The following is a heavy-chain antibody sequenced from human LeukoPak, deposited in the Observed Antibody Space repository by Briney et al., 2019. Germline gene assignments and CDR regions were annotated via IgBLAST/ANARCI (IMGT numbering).Heavy chain of an antibody. V-gene: IGHV3-21*01. CDR1: GFTFSSYS. Sequence: PGGSLRLSCAAPGFTFSSYSMNWVRQAPGKGLEWVSSISSSSSYIYYADSVKGRFTISRDNAKNSLYLQMNSLRAEDTAVYYCARERARRGEVSVDYWGQGTLVTVSS. CDR3: ARERARRGEVSVDY. J-gene: IGHJ4*02. D-gene: IGHD3-10*01. CDR2: ISSSSSYI.